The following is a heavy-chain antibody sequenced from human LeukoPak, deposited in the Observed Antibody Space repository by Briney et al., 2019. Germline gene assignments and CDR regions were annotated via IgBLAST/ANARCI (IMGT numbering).Heavy chain of an antibody. V-gene: IGHV3-74*01. Sequence: GGSLRLSCAASGFTFSSSWMHWVRQAPGKGLVWVSRINSDGSSTTYADSVKGRFTISRDNAKNTLYLQMNSLRAEDTAVYYCARVQYYGLGSYYNWFDPWGQGTLVTVSS. CDR1: GFTFSSSW. D-gene: IGHD3-10*01. J-gene: IGHJ5*02. CDR3: ARVQYYGLGSYYNWFDP. CDR2: INSDGSST.